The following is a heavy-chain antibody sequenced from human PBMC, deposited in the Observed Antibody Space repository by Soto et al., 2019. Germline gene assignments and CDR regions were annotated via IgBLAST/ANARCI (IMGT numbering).Heavy chain of an antibody. D-gene: IGHD1-1*01. CDR2: INAGSGTS. CDR3: ARERGNSGTFDY. V-gene: IGHV1-3*01. Sequence: QVQLVQSAAEVREPGASVKVSCKASGYTFNRYAMHWVRQAPGQSLEWMGWINAGSGTSVYSEKFVGRVSFNRDTSASTAYMALRSMGSGDTAVYYCARERGNSGTFDYWGQGTLVTVSS. J-gene: IGHJ4*01. CDR1: GYTFNRYA.